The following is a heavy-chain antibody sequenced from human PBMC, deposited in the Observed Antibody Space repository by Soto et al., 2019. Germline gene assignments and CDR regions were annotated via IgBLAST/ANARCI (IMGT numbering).Heavy chain of an antibody. CDR3: ANGQRTLGISSSSLYRMDV. CDR2: ISYDGSNK. Sequence: QLQLVESGGGVVQPGRSLRLSCAASGFTFSSYGMHWVRQAPGKGLEWVAVISYDGSNKYYADSVKGRFTISRDNSKNTLYLQMNSLRAEDTAVYYCANGQRTLGISSSSLYRMDVWGKGTTVTVSS. D-gene: IGHD6-6*01. V-gene: IGHV3-30*18. CDR1: GFTFSSYG. J-gene: IGHJ6*04.